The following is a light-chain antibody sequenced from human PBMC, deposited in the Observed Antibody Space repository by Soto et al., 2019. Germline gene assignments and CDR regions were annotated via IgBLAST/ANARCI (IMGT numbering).Light chain of an antibody. CDR1: SSNIGAGYD. CDR3: QSYDSSLSGGV. J-gene: IGLJ3*02. Sequence: QSVLTQPPSVSGAPGQRVTISCTGSSSNIGAGYDVHWYQQLPGTAPKLLIYGNSNRPSGVPDRFSGSKSGTSASLAITGLQAADEADYYGQSYDSSLSGGVFGGGTKLTVL. V-gene: IGLV1-40*01. CDR2: GNS.